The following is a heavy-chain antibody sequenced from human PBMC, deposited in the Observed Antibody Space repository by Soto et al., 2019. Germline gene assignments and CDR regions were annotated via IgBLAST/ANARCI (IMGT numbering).Heavy chain of an antibody. Sequence: ASVKVSCKASGYTFTSYDINWVRQATGQGLEWMGWMNPNSGNTGYAQKFQGRVTMTRNTSISTAYMELSSLRSEDTAGYYCARVGYFSFCSCEPTGDVFYICGRGTMVTGS. CDR1: GYTFTSYD. CDR2: MNPNSGNT. V-gene: IGHV1-8*01. CDR3: ARVGYFSFCSCEPTGDVFYI. D-gene: IGHD2-15*01. J-gene: IGHJ3*02.